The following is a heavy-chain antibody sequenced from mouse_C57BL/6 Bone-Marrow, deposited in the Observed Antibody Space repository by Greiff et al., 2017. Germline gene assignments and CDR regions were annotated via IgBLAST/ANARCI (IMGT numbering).Heavy chain of an antibody. Sequence: EVKLQESGPGLVKPSQSLSLTCSVTGYSITSGYYWNWIRQFPGNKLEWMGYISYDGSNNYNPSLKNRISITRDTSKNQFFLKLNSVTTEDTATYYCASSYYGSSLWYFDVWGTGTTVTVSS. CDR2: ISYDGSN. CDR1: GYSITSGYY. V-gene: IGHV3-6*01. J-gene: IGHJ1*03. D-gene: IGHD1-1*01. CDR3: ASSYYGSSLWYFDV.